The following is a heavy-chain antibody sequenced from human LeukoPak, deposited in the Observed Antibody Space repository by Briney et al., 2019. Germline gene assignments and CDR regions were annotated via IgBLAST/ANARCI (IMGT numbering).Heavy chain of an antibody. V-gene: IGHV1-18*01. CDR3: ARGDSYYDFWSGSTWFDP. CDR2: ISAYNGNT. CDR1: GYTFTSYG. J-gene: IGHJ5*02. Sequence: AASVKVSCKASGYTFTSYGISWVRQTPGQGLEWMGWISAYNGNTNYAQKLQGRVTMTTDTSTSTAYMELRSLRSDDTAVYYCARGDSYYDFWSGSTWFDPWGQGTLATVSS. D-gene: IGHD3-3*01.